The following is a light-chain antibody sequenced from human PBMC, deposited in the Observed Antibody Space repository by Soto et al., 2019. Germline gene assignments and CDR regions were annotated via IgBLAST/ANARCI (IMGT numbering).Light chain of an antibody. V-gene: IGKV1-5*03. J-gene: IGKJ5*01. CDR2: KAS. CDR3: QQYNSYSPIT. Sequence: DIQMTQSPSTLSASVGDRVSITCRASQSISSWLAWYQQKQGKAPKLLIYKASSLESGVPSRFSGSGSGTEFTLTISSLQPDDFATYYCQQYNSYSPITFGQETRLEIK. CDR1: QSISSW.